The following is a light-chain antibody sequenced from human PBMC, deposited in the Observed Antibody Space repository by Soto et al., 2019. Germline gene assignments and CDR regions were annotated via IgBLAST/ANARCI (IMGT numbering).Light chain of an antibody. V-gene: IGKV1-5*03. CDR1: QSISSW. CDR3: QLLYT. J-gene: IGKJ2*01. CDR2: KAS. Sequence: DIQMTQSPSTLSASVGDRITITCRASQSISSWLAWYQQKPGKAPKLLIYKASSLESGVPSRFSGSGSGTEFTLTISSLQPDDFATYYCQLLYTFGQGTKLEIK.